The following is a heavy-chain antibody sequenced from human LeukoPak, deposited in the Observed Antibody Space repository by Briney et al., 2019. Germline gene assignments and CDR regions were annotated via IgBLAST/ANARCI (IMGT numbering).Heavy chain of an antibody. CDR2: INHSGST. V-gene: IGHV4-34*01. D-gene: IGHD4-17*01. CDR1: GGSFSSYY. J-gene: IGHJ4*02. Sequence: PSETLSLTCAVYGGSFSSYYWSWIRQPPGKGLEWVGEINHSGSTNYNPSLKSRVTISVDTCKHQFSLKLSSVTVADTAVYYCAREARYGDYRRVREGGTDIDYWGQGTLVTVSS. CDR3: AREARYGDYRRVREGGTDIDY.